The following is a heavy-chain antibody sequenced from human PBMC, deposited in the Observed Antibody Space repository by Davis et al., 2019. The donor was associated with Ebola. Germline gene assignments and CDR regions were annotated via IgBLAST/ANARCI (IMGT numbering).Heavy chain of an antibody. Sequence: MPSETLSLTCTVSGGSISSGGYYWSWIRQHPGKGLEWIGYIYYSGSTNYNPSLKSRVTISVDTSKNQFSLKLSSVTAADTAVYYCAREGWPSSGYDTLWAPYYFDYWGQGTLVTVSS. CDR3: AREGWPSSGYDTLWAPYYFDY. CDR1: GGSISSGGYY. D-gene: IGHD5-12*01. CDR2: IYYSGST. J-gene: IGHJ4*02. V-gene: IGHV4-61*08.